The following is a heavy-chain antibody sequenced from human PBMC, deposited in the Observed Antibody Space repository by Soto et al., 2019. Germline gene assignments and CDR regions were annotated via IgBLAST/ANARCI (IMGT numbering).Heavy chain of an antibody. CDR1: GFTFSDHY. V-gene: IGHV3-72*01. D-gene: IGHD6-13*01. J-gene: IGHJ4*02. Sequence: EVQLVESGGGLVQPGGTLRLSCAGSGFTFSDHYMDWVRQAPGKGLEWVGRIRNRVNGYTTEYAASVQGRFTVLRDDSQNSVYLQMNSLKTEDSALYYCASTQRSSRDWSYYWGQGTLVTVSS. CDR3: ASTQRSSRDWSYY. CDR2: IRNRVNGYTT.